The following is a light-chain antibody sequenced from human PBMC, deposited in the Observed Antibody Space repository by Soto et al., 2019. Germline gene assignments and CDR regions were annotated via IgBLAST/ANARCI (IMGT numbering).Light chain of an antibody. CDR3: QQFSDYPFT. CDR2: DVS. V-gene: IGKV1D-13*01. CDR1: QVISSA. Sequence: ALPLTQSPSSLSASVGDRVTITCRASQVISSALAWYQQKPGKPPKLLMYDVSRLESGVPSRFSGSGSGTDFTLTISSLQPEDFTTYYCQQFSDYPFTFGPGTRVDIK. J-gene: IGKJ3*01.